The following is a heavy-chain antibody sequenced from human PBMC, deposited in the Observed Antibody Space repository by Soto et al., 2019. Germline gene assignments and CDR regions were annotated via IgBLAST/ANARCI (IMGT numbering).Heavy chain of an antibody. CDR1: GFTVSTSY. Sequence: EVQLVESGGGLVQPGGSLRLSCAASGFTVSTSYMTWVRQASGKGLEWVSVIYYVGTTYYADTVRGSFTISRDYSDNTLYHQMNSLRVEDTAVYYCARSTNYCSSGTCSRGAFDIWGQGTMVTVSS. J-gene: IGHJ3*02. CDR2: IYYVGTT. V-gene: IGHV3-66*01. CDR3: ARSTNYCSSGTCSRGAFDI. D-gene: IGHD2-15*01.